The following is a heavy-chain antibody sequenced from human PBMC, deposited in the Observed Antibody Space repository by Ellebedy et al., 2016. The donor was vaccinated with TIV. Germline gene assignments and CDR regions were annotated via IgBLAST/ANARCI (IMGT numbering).Heavy chain of an antibody. CDR1: SAPSGNYF. V-gene: IGHV4-34*01. J-gene: IGHJ4*02. CDR2: VTHTGGT. Sequence: GSLRLSXAVSSAPSGNYFWSWIRQPPGKGLEWIGEVTHTGGTNYNPSLESRVTMSLDTSENQFSLKLNSVNVADTAVYYCARGFPAAWELAGAWGQGTLVTVSA. CDR3: ARGFPAAWELAGA. D-gene: IGHD6-19*01.